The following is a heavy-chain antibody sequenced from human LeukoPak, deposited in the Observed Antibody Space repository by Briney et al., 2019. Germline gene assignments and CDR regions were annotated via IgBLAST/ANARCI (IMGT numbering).Heavy chain of an antibody. D-gene: IGHD1/OR15-1a*01. CDR2: ISGSGGST. J-gene: IGHJ4*02. CDR1: GFTFSSYA. V-gene: IGHV3-23*01. Sequence: GGSLRLSCAASGFTFSSYAMSWVRQAPGKGLEWVSAISGSGGSTYYADSVKGRFTISRDNSKNTLYLQMNSLRAEDTDVYYCAKEGGDWNNAWPDFDYWGQGTLVTGSS. CDR3: AKEGGDWNNAWPDFDY.